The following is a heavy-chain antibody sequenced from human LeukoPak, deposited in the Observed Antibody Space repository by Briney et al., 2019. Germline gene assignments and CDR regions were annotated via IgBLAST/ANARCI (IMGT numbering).Heavy chain of an antibody. J-gene: IGHJ4*02. CDR1: GFFTNCD. V-gene: IGHV1-18*04. D-gene: IGHD6-19*01. CDR2: ISPYNGDT. CDR3: TRATGWLSDY. Sequence: GSVRVSCKTSGFFTNCDINWVRQAPGQHLEWMGWISPYNGDTKYAQKFQDRVTMTTDISTSTTYLELRSLKSDDTALYYCTRATGWLSDYWGQGTLVTVSS.